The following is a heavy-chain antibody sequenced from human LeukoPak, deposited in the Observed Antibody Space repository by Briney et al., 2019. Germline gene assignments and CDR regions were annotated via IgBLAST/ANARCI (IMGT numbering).Heavy chain of an antibody. Sequence: GGSLRLSCAASGFTFSSYGMHWVRQAPGKGLEWVAVIWYDGSNKYYADSVKGRFTISRDNSKNTLYLQMNSLRAEDTAVYYCARDLPRLEDGDYRNGAFDIWGQGTMVTVSS. CDR3: ARDLPRLEDGDYRNGAFDI. D-gene: IGHD4-17*01. V-gene: IGHV3-33*01. J-gene: IGHJ3*02. CDR2: IWYDGSNK. CDR1: GFTFSSYG.